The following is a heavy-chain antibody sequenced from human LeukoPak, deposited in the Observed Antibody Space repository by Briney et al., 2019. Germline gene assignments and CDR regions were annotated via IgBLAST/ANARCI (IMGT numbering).Heavy chain of an antibody. V-gene: IGHV4-4*07. Sequence: PSETLSLTCPVSGGSISSYYWSWIRQPAGKGLEWIGRIYTSGSTNYNPSLKSRVTMSVDTSKNQFSLKLTSVTAADTAVYYCARDRYGSGSHYKSWFDPWGQGTLVTVSS. CDR3: ARDRYGSGSHYKSWFDP. CDR1: GGSISSYY. D-gene: IGHD3-10*01. J-gene: IGHJ5*02. CDR2: IYTSGST.